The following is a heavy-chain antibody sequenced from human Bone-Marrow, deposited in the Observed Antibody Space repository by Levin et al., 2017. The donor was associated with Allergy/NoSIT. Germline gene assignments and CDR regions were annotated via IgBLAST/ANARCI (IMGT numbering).Heavy chain of an antibody. CDR1: GFTFSSYA. CDR2: ISGSGGST. Sequence: HTGGSLRLSCAASGFTFSSYAMSWVRQAPGKGLEWVSAISGSGGSTYYADSVKGRFTISRDNSKNTLYLQMNSLRAEDTAVYYCAKAPLAVAGIGNYFDYWGQGTLVTVSS. J-gene: IGHJ4*02. V-gene: IGHV3-23*01. D-gene: IGHD6-19*01. CDR3: AKAPLAVAGIGNYFDY.